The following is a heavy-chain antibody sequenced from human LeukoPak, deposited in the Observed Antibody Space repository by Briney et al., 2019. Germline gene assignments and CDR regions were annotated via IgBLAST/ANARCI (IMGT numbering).Heavy chain of an antibody. D-gene: IGHD5-12*01. V-gene: IGHV4-38-2*02. CDR2: IYHSGST. J-gene: IGHJ4*02. CDR1: GYSISSGYY. CDR3: ARGGSVDIVATDYFDY. Sequence: PSETLSLTCTVSGYSISSGYYWGWIRQPPGKGLEWIGSIYHSGSTYYNPSLKSRVTISVDTSKNQFSLKLSSVTAADTAVYYCARGGSVDIVATDYFDYWGQGTLVTVSS.